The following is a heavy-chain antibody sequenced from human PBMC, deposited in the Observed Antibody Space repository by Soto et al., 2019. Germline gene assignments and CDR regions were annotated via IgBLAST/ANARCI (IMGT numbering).Heavy chain of an antibody. D-gene: IGHD3-9*01. CDR3: ARDRDEILTGYSKYYGMDV. J-gene: IGHJ6*02. V-gene: IGHV4-61*01. Sequence: SETLSLTCTVSGGSVSIGSHYWSWIRQPPGKGLEWIAYIYHSGSTDYNPSLKSRVTISVDLSRNQFSLRLDSVTAADTAVYYCARDRDEILTGYSKYYGMDVWGQGTTVTV. CDR1: GGSVSIGSHY. CDR2: IYHSGST.